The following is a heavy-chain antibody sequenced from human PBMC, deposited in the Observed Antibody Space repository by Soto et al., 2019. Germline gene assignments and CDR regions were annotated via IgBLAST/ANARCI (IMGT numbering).Heavy chain of an antibody. CDR1: GGSISSYY. V-gene: IGHV4-59*01. CDR3: ARGGPYIGVVISYFDY. CDR2: IYYSGST. J-gene: IGHJ4*02. D-gene: IGHD3-3*01. Sequence: SETLSLTCTVSGGSISSYYWSWIRQPPGKGLEWIGYIYYSGSTNYNPSLKSRVTISVDTSKNQFSLKLSSVTAADTAVYYCARGGPYIGVVISYFDYWGQGTLVTVSS.